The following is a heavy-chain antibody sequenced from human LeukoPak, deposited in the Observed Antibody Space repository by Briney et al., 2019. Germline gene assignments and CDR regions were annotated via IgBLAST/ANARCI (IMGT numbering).Heavy chain of an antibody. J-gene: IGHJ5*02. D-gene: IGHD2-15*01. CDR3: ASSVIMVAATGNWFDP. CDR2: INHSGST. V-gene: IGHV4-34*01. Sequence: SETLSLTCSVSGGSISSYYWSWIRQPPGKGLEWIGEINHSGSTNYNPSLKSRVTISVDTSKNQFSLKLSSVTAADTAVYYCASSVIMVAATGNWFDPWGQGTLVTVSS. CDR1: GGSISSYY.